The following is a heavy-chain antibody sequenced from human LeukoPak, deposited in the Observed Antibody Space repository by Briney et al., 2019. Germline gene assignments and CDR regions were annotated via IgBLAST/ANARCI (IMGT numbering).Heavy chain of an antibody. Sequence: GGSLRLSCASSGFTFDDYGMSWVRQAPGKGLEWVSGINWNGGSTGYADSVKGRFTISRDNAKNSLYLQMNSLRAEDTALYYCARDYYDSSGPAFDHWGQGTLVTVSS. CDR2: INWNGGST. J-gene: IGHJ4*02. CDR1: GFTFDDYG. V-gene: IGHV3-20*04. D-gene: IGHD3-22*01. CDR3: ARDYYDSSGPAFDH.